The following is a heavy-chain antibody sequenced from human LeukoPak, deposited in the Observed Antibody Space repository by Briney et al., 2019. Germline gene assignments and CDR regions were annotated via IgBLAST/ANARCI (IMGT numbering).Heavy chain of an antibody. D-gene: IGHD2-15*01. Sequence: ASVKVSCKASGGTFSDYALNWVRQAPGQGLEWMGVFIPILGTANSTQKFQDRVTITADISTNTAYMELSSLRSEDTAVYYCARVSVVVAATFGWFDPWGQGTLVTVSS. CDR2: FIPILGTA. CDR1: GGTFSDYA. CDR3: ARVSVVVAATFGWFDP. V-gene: IGHV1-69*06. J-gene: IGHJ5*02.